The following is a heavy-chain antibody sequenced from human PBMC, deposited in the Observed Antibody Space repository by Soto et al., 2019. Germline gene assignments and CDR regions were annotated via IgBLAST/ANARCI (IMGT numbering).Heavy chain of an antibody. CDR3: ASPQDLSYYGRGHPPPLNC. CDR1: GDTFSIYA. V-gene: IGHV1-69*13. CDR2: IIPIFGKG. Sequence: GASVKVSCKASGDTFSIYAINWVRQAPGHGLEWMGGIIPIFGKGNYTPKFQGRVTMTADESTHTAYMELNSLGSEDTAVYYCASPQDLSYYGRGHPPPLNCWGQGTVVTVSS. J-gene: IGHJ4*02. D-gene: IGHD3-10*01.